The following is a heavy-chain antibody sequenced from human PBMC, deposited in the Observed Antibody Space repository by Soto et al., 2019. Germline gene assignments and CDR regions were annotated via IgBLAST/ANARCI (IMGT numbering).Heavy chain of an antibody. J-gene: IGHJ6*02. V-gene: IGHV3-30*18. D-gene: IGHD3-10*01. CDR1: GFTFSDFG. Sequence: GGSLRLSXVASGFTFSDFGMHWVRQGPGKGLEWLAVISEDAETDFHADSVKGRFTVSRDNFKETLYLQMNSLTTDDSGVYFCAKAPFRRPYYFYGMDVWGQGTTVTVS. CDR3: AKAPFRRPYYFYGMDV. CDR2: ISEDAETD.